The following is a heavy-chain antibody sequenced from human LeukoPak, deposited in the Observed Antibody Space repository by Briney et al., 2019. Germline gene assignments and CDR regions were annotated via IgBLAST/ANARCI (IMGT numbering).Heavy chain of an antibody. J-gene: IGHJ3*02. CDR3: ARERLENCNDGSCPDALDI. V-gene: IGHV3-33*01. CDR2: IGFDVSKI. CDR1: GFSFSSYL. Sequence: PGGSLRLSCAASGFSFSSYLMHWVRQAPGKGLEWVALIGFDVSKIYYADSVKGRFTISRDNSKNTLYLQMNSLRDKDTAVYFCARERLENCNDGSCPDALDIWGQGTMVTISS. D-gene: IGHD2-15*01.